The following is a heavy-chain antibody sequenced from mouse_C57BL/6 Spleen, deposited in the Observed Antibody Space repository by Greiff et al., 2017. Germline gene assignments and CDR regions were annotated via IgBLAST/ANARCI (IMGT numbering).Heavy chain of an antibody. CDR1: GFTFSSYA. Sequence: EVHLVESGGGLVKPGGSLKLSCAASGFTFSSYAMSWVRQTPEKRLEWVATISDGGSYTYYPDNVKGRFTISRDNAKNNLYLQMSHLKSEDTAMYYCARGGGDDAWFAYWGQGTLVTVSA. D-gene: IGHD2-12*01. CDR2: ISDGGSYT. J-gene: IGHJ3*01. CDR3: ARGGGDDAWFAY. V-gene: IGHV5-4*01.